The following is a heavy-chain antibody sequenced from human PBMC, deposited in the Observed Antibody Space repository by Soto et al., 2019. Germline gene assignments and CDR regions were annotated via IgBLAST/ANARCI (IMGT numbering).Heavy chain of an antibody. D-gene: IGHD1-26*01. CDR2: LAHDGSYK. V-gene: IGHV3-30-3*01. J-gene: IGHJ4*02. Sequence: QVQLVESGGGVVQLGRSLRLSCTASRFTFSTYTMHWVRQAPGKGLEWVAGLAHDGSYKIFADSVKGRFTISRDNSKNTVSLQMNSLRPEDTAVYYCAREGYSGSYRLAYFDSWGQGTLVTVSS. CDR3: AREGYSGSYRLAYFDS. CDR1: RFTFSTYT.